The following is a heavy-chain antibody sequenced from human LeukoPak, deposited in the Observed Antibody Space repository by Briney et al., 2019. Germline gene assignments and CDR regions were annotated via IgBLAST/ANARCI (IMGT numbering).Heavy chain of an antibody. CDR2: IWYDGSNK. Sequence: GGSLRLSCAASGFTFSCYGMNWVRHAPGKGLEWVAVIWYDGSNKYYADSVKGRFTISRDNSKNTLYLQMNSLRAEDTATYYCAKVGYCTQNCFRTHDYWGEGALVSVSS. CDR3: AKVGYCTQNCFRTHDY. CDR1: GFTFSCYG. D-gene: IGHD2-8*01. J-gene: IGHJ4*02. V-gene: IGHV3-33*06.